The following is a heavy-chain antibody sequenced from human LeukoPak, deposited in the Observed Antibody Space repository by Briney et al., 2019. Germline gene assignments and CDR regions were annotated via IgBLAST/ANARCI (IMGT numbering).Heavy chain of an antibody. CDR1: GFTFDDYA. D-gene: IGHD3-10*01. Sequence: PGGSLRLSCAASGFTFDDYAMHWVRQAPGKGLEWVSGISWNSGSIGYADSVKGRFTISRDNPKNTLYLQMNSLRAEDTAVYYCAKAGGWFGELLQTSADNWFDPWGQGTLVTVSS. CDR2: ISWNSGSI. J-gene: IGHJ5*02. CDR3: AKAGGWFGELLQTSADNWFDP. V-gene: IGHV3-9*01.